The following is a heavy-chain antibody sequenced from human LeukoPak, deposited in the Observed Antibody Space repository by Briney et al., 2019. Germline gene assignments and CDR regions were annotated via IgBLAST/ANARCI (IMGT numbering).Heavy chain of an antibody. CDR1: GGSFSGSY. CDR3: ASVVVVAATPQAFTVDV. CDR2: INHSGST. J-gene: IGHJ6*04. Sequence: SETLSLTCAVYGGSFSGSYWSWLRQPPGKGLEWIGEINHSGSTNYNPSLKSRVTISVDTSKNQFSLKLSSVTAADTAVYYCASVVVVAATPQAFTVDVWGKGTTVTVSS. D-gene: IGHD2-15*01. V-gene: IGHV4-34*01.